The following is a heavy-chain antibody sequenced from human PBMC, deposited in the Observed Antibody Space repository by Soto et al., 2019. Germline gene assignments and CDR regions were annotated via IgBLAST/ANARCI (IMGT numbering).Heavy chain of an antibody. CDR2: IYHSGST. J-gene: IGHJ4*02. Sequence: KTSETLSLTCAVSGHSISSGFYYWGWIRQPPGKGLEWIGSIYHSGSTYYNPSLKSRVTMSVDTSKNQLSLKLSSVTAADTAVYYCARYGYSYSARSFDKWGQGTRVTVSS. V-gene: IGHV4-38-2*01. CDR3: ARYGYSYSARSFDK. D-gene: IGHD6-13*01. CDR1: GHSISSGFYY.